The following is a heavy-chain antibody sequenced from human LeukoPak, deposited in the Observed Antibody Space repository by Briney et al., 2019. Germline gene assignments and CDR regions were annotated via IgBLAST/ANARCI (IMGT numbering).Heavy chain of an antibody. J-gene: IGHJ4*02. CDR2: INSDGSWT. D-gene: IGHD3-16*01. CDR1: GNYW. V-gene: IGHV3-74*01. Sequence: GGSLRLSCAASGNYWMHWVRQAPGKGLVWVSHINSDGSWTSYADSVKGRFTISKDNAKNTVYLQMNNLRAEDTAVYYCARDRWGDWGQGTLVTVSS. CDR3: ARDRWGD.